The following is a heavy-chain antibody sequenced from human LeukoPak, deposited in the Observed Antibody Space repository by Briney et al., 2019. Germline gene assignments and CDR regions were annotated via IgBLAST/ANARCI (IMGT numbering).Heavy chain of an antibody. CDR1: GYTFTSCD. CDR2: MNPNSGNT. J-gene: IGHJ4*02. Sequence: EASVKVSCKASGYTFTSCDINWGRQATGQGLEWMGWMNPNSGNTGSAQKFQGRVTITRNTSISTAYMELSSLRSEDTAVYYCARGIPLVQGSFDYWGQGTLVTVSS. CDR3: ARGIPLVQGSFDY. V-gene: IGHV1-8*03. D-gene: IGHD6-6*01.